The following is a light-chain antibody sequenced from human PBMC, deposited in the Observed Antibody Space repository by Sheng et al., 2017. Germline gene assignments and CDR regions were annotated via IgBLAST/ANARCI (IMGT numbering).Light chain of an antibody. CDR2: KAS. CDR3: QQTVSSPYT. V-gene: IGKV1-5*03. J-gene: IGKJ2*01. CDR1: QSVSSW. Sequence: IQLTQSPSTLSASVGERVTITCRVSQSVSSWLAWYQQKVGKAPKLLIYKASTLQSGVPSRFSGRGSGTDFTLTISNLQPEDFATYYCQQTVSSPYTFGQGTQLEI.